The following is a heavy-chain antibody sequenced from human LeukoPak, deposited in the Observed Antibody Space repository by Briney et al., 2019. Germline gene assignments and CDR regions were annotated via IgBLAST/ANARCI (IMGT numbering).Heavy chain of an antibody. J-gene: IGHJ5*02. D-gene: IGHD1-1*01. V-gene: IGHV3-33*01. CDR3: ARDRQLNWFDP. CDR2: IWYDGSNK. Sequence: PGGSLRLSCAASGFTFSSYGMHWVRQAPGKGLEWVAVIWYDGSNKYYADSVKGRLTISRDNSKNTLYLQMNSLRAEDTAVYYCARDRQLNWFDPWGQGTLVTVSS. CDR1: GFTFSSYG.